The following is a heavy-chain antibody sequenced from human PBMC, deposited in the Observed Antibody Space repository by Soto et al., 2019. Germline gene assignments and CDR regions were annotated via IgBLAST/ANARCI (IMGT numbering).Heavy chain of an antibody. CDR1: GFTFSSYA. Sequence: EVQLLESGGGLVQPGGSLRLSCAASGFTFSSYAMNWVRQAPGKGLEWVSVISGSGGSTYYADSVKGRFTISRDNSKNTLYLPMNSLRAGDTAVYYCARRSSSWYFDYWGQGTLVTVSS. V-gene: IGHV3-23*01. D-gene: IGHD6-13*01. CDR3: ARRSSSWYFDY. CDR2: ISGSGGST. J-gene: IGHJ4*02.